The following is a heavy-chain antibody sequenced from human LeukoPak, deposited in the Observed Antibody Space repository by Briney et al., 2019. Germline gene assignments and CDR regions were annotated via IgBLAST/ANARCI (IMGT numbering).Heavy chain of an antibody. V-gene: IGHV4-4*07. CDR1: GGSISSYY. CDR3: ARDQGIAASIDY. Sequence: SETLTLTCTVSGGSISSYYWSWIRQPAGKGLEWIGRIYTSGSTNYNPSLKSRVTMSVDTSKNQFSLKLTSVTAADTAVYYCARDQGIAASIDYWGQGTLVTVSS. CDR2: IYTSGST. J-gene: IGHJ4*02. D-gene: IGHD6-13*01.